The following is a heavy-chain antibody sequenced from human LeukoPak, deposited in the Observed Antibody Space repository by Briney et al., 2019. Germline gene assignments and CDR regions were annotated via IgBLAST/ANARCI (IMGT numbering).Heavy chain of an antibody. Sequence: GGSLRLSCAASGFTFSSYEMNWVRQAPGKGLEWVSYISSSGSTIYYADSVKGRFTISRDNAKNTLYLQMNSLRAEDTAVYYCARDSSGWSSYYYYYMDVWGKGTTVTVSS. V-gene: IGHV3-48*03. CDR2: ISSSGSTI. D-gene: IGHD6-19*01. CDR1: GFTFSSYE. CDR3: ARDSSGWSSYYYYYMDV. J-gene: IGHJ6*03.